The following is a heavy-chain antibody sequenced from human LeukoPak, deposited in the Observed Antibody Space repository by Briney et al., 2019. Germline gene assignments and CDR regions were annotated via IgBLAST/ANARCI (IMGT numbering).Heavy chain of an antibody. D-gene: IGHD4-17*01. CDR1: GFTFSSYG. CDR2: IWYDGSNK. Sequence: GRSLRLSCAASGFTFSSYGMHWVRQAPGKGLEWVAVIWYDGSNKYYADSVKGRFTISRDNSKNTLYLQMNSLRAEDTAVYYCARDGHYGDHVVDYWGQGTLVTVSS. V-gene: IGHV3-33*01. J-gene: IGHJ4*02. CDR3: ARDGHYGDHVVDY.